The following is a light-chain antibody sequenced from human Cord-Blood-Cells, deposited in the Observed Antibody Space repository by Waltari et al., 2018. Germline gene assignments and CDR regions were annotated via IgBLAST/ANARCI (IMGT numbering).Light chain of an antibody. Sequence: EIVLTQSPATLSLSPGERATLSCRASQSVSSYLAGYQQKPCKAPRLLIYDASNRATGSPARFSGSVSGTDVTLTISSLEPEDFAVYYCQQRSNWPRGFTFGPGTKVDIK. J-gene: IGKJ3*01. CDR3: QQRSNWPRGFT. CDR2: DAS. CDR1: QSVSSY. V-gene: IGKV3-11*01.